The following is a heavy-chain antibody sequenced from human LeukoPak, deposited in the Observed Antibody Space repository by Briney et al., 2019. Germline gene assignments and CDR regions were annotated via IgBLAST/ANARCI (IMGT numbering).Heavy chain of an antibody. V-gene: IGHV1-46*01. J-gene: IGHJ4*02. CDR3: ARDPQGYSYGWLFDY. CDR2: INPSGGST. Sequence: ASVKVSCKASGYTFTSYYMHWVRQAPGQGLEWMGIINPSGGSTSYAQKFQGRVTTTRDTSTSTVYMELSSLRSEDTAVYYCARDPQGYSYGWLFDYWGQGTLVTVSS. D-gene: IGHD5-18*01. CDR1: GYTFTSYY.